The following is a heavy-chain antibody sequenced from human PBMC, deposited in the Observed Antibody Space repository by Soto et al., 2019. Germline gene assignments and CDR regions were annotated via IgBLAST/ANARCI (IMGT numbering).Heavy chain of an antibody. CDR1: GFTVSSNY. J-gene: IGHJ3*02. CDR2: IYSGGST. Sequence: GGSLRLSCAASGFTVSSNYMSWVRQAPGKGLEWVSVIYSGGSTYYADSVKGRFTISRHNSKNTLYLQMNSLRAEDTAVYYCARDLGGSYGSGSTASDAFDIWGQGTMVTVS. D-gene: IGHD3-10*01. V-gene: IGHV3-53*04. CDR3: ARDLGGSYGSGSTASDAFDI.